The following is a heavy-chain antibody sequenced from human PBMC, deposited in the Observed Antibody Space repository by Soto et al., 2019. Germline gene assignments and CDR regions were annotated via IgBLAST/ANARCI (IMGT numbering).Heavy chain of an antibody. Sequence: ASVKVSCKASGYTFTSYDINWVRQATGQGLEWMGWMNPNSGNTGYAQKFQGRVTMTRNTSISTAYMELSSLRSEDTAVYYCARCSSVKYYDFWSGYSYGMDVWS. CDR2: MNPNSGNT. J-gene: IGHJ6*02. CDR3: ARCSSVKYYDFWSGYSYGMDV. CDR1: GYTFTSYD. V-gene: IGHV1-8*01. D-gene: IGHD3-3*01.